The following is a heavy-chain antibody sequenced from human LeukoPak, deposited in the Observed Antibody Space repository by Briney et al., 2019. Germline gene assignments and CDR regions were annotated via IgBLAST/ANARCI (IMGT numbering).Heavy chain of an antibody. CDR2: ITSSGDDI. V-gene: IGHV3-11*01. Sequence: AGGPLRLSCAASGFTFSDYYMSWIRQAPGKGLEWVAYITSSGDDIYYADSVKGRFTISRDNAKNALFLRMSSLRVEDTATYYCASDIVATSGDFWGQGTLVSVPS. CDR1: GFTFSDYY. J-gene: IGHJ4*02. D-gene: IGHD5-12*01. CDR3: ASDIVATSGDF.